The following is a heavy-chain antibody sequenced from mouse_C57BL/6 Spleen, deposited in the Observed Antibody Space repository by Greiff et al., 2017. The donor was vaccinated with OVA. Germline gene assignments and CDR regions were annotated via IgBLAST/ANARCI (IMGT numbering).Heavy chain of an antibody. CDR2: ILPGSGST. V-gene: IGHV1-9*01. J-gene: IGHJ4*01. CDR3: ARSGHYYGSSGTAMDY. CDR1: GYTFTGYW. D-gene: IGHD1-1*01. Sequence: VQLQQSGAELMKPGASVKLSCKATGYTFTGYWIEWVKQRPGHGLEWIGEILPGSGSTNYNEKFKGKATFTADTSSNTAYMQLSSLTTEDSAIYDCARSGHYYGSSGTAMDYWGQGTSVTVSS.